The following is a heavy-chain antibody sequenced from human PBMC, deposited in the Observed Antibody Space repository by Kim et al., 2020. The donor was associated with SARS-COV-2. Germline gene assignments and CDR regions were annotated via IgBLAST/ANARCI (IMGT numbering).Heavy chain of an antibody. CDR3: ARVLWYGECYDAFDI. D-gene: IGHD2-21*01. V-gene: IGHV1-3*01. Sequence: ASVKVSCKASGYTFTSYAMHWVRQAPGQRLEWMGWINAGNGNTKYSQKFQGRVTITRDTSASTAYMELSSLRSEDTAVYYCARVLWYGECYDAFDIWGQGTMVTVSS. CDR1: GYTFTSYA. J-gene: IGHJ3*02. CDR2: INAGNGNT.